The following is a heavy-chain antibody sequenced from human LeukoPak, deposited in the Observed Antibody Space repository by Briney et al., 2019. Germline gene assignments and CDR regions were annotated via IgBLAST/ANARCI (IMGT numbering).Heavy chain of an antibody. CDR3: AKGEGSGWIYYFDY. V-gene: IGHV3-23*01. Sequence: GGSLRLSCAASEFTFSSYAMSWVRQAPGKGREWVSGISSSGGSTYYADSVRGRFTISRDNSKNTLYLQMNSLRAEDTAVYYCAKGEGSGWIYYFDYWGQGTLVTVSS. D-gene: IGHD6-19*01. CDR2: ISSSGGST. J-gene: IGHJ4*02. CDR1: EFTFSSYA.